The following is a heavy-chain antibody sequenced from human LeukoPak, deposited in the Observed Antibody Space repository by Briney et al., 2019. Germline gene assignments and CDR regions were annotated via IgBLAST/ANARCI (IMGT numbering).Heavy chain of an antibody. D-gene: IGHD3-16*01. CDR2: IIPIFGTA. V-gene: IGHV1-69*01. J-gene: IGHJ5*02. CDR3: ARDLSSGRFWFDP. CDR1: GGTLSSYA. Sequence: EASVKVSCKASGGTLSSYAISWVRQAPGQGLEWMGGIIPIFGTANYAQKFQGRVTITADESTSTAYMELSSLRSEDTAVYYCARDLSSGRFWFDPWGQGTLVTVSS.